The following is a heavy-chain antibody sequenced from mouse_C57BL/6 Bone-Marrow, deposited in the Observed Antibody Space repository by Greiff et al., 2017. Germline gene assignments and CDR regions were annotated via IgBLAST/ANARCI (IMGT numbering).Heavy chain of an antibody. CDR1: GYTFTDYY. Sequence: EVQLQQSGPELVKPGASVKISCKASGYTFTDYYMNWVKQSHGKSLEWIGDINPNNGGTSYTQKFKGKATLTVDKSSSTAYMELRSLTSEDSAVYYCARTDGSSPHYYWGQGTTLTVSS. D-gene: IGHD1-1*01. CDR3: ARTDGSSPHYY. V-gene: IGHV1-26*01. CDR2: INPNNGGT. J-gene: IGHJ2*01.